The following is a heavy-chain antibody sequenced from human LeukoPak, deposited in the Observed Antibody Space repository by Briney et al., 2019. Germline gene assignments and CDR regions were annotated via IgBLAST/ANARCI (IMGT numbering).Heavy chain of an antibody. J-gene: IGHJ4*02. CDR1: GNSISNTYY. D-gene: IGHD2-15*01. CDR2: IYNSGST. Sequence: SETLSLSCAVSGNSISNTYYWDWIRQPPGKELEWIGSIYNSGSTHYNPSLKSRVTISVDTSKNQFSLKLSSVTAADTAVYYCARNSSGNYFDYWGQGTLVTVSS. CDR3: ARNSSGNYFDY. V-gene: IGHV4-38-2*01.